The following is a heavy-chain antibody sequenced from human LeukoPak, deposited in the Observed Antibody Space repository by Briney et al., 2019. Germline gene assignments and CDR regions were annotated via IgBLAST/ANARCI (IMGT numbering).Heavy chain of an antibody. V-gene: IGHV3-30*18. D-gene: IGHD3-3*01. J-gene: IGHJ3*02. CDR1: GLTFSSYG. CDR3: AKGPYYDFWSGYYDAFDI. Sequence: GGSLRLSCAASGLTFSSYGMHWVRQAPGKGLEWVAVISYDGSNKYYADSVKGRFTISRDNSKNTLYLQMNSLRAEDTAVYYCAKGPYYDFWSGYYDAFDIWGQGTMVTVSS. CDR2: ISYDGSNK.